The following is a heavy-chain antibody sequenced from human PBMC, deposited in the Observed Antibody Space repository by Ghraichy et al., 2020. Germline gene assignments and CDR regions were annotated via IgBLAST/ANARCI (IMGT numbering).Heavy chain of an antibody. CDR3: ARGSIVVVTYYYYYGMDV. Sequence: SQTLSLTCAVYGGSFSGYYWSWIRQPPGKGLEWIGEINHSGSTNYNTSLKSRVTISVDTSKNQFSLKLSSVTAADTAVYYCARGSIVVVTYYYYYGMDVWGQGTTVTVSS. CDR2: INHSGST. D-gene: IGHD2-21*02. J-gene: IGHJ6*02. V-gene: IGHV4-34*01. CDR1: GGSFSGYY.